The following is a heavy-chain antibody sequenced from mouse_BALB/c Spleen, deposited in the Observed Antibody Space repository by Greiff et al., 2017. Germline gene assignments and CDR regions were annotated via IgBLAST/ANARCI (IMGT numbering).Heavy chain of an antibody. CDR2: ISDGGSYT. CDR3: ARENYYGSSPAWFAY. CDR1: GFTFSDYY. V-gene: IGHV5-4*02. Sequence: EVQLVESGGGLVKPGGSLKLSCAASGFTFSDYYMYWVRQTPEKRLEWVATISDGGSYTYYPDSVKGRFTISRDNAKNNLYLQMSSLKSEDTAMYYCARENYYGSSPAWFAYWGQGTLVTVSA. D-gene: IGHD1-1*01. J-gene: IGHJ3*01.